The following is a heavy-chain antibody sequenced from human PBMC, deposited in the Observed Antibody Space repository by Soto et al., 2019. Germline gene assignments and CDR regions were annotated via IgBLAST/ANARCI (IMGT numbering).Heavy chain of an antibody. V-gene: IGHV3-49*03. CDR2: IRSKAYGGTT. J-gene: IGHJ4*02. Sequence: GGSLRLSCTASGFTFGDYAMSWFRQAPGKGLEWVGFIRSKAYGGTTEYAASVKGRFTISRDDSKSIAYLQMNSLKTEDTAVYYCTRVRPPPMGSGSYYNVGPFDYWGQGTLVTVSS. CDR3: TRVRPPPMGSGSYYNVGPFDY. D-gene: IGHD3-10*01. CDR1: GFTFGDYA.